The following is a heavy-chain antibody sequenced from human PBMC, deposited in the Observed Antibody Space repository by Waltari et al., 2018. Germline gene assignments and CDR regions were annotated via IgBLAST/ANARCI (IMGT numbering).Heavy chain of an antibody. CDR1: GGTFSSYA. J-gene: IGHJ4*02. V-gene: IGHV1-69*05. Sequence: QVQLVQSGAEVKKSGSSVKVSCKASGGTFSSYAISWVRRAPGQGLEWMGGIIPIFGTANYAQKFQGRVTITTDESTSTAYMELSSLRAEDTAVYYCASSGVGATRGFDYWGKGTLVTVSS. CDR2: IIPIFGTA. CDR3: ASSGVGATRGFDY. D-gene: IGHD1-26*01.